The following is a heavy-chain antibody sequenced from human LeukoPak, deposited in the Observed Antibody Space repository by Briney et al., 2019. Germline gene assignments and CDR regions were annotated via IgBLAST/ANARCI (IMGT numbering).Heavy chain of an antibody. D-gene: IGHD6-19*01. CDR1: GGSISSSSYY. V-gene: IGHV4-39*07. Sequence: PSETLSLTCTVSGGSISSSSYYWSWIRQPPGKGLEWIGNIYYSGSTYCDPSLKSRVTISIDTSRNQFSLKLSSVTAADTAVYYCARDPPIAVAGVDAFDIWGQGTMVTVSS. CDR3: ARDPPIAVAGVDAFDI. J-gene: IGHJ3*02. CDR2: IYYSGST.